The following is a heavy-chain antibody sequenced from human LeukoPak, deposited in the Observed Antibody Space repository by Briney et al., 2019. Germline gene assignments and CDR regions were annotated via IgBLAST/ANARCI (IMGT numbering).Heavy chain of an antibody. CDR3: ARGRYYDSSGYFLEDWFDA. CDR2: IYTSGST. Sequence: SEALSLTCTVSGGSISSYYWSWIRRPAGKGLEWIGRIYTSGSTNYNPSLKSRVTMSVDTSKNQFSLKLSSVTAADTAVYYCARGRYYDSSGYFLEDWFDAWGQGTLVTVSS. V-gene: IGHV4-4*07. CDR1: GGSISSYY. J-gene: IGHJ5*02. D-gene: IGHD3-22*01.